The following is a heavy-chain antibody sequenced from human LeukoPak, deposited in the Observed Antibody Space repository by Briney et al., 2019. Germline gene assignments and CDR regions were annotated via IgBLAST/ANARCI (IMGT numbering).Heavy chain of an antibody. Sequence: ASVKVSCKASGYIFTAFAINWVRQAPGQGLEWMGWINTNTGNPTYAQGFTGRFVFSLDTSVSTAYLRISSLKADDTAVYYCAREGWFDPWGQGTLVTVSS. J-gene: IGHJ5*02. CDR1: GYIFTAFA. V-gene: IGHV7-4-1*02. CDR2: INTNTGNP. CDR3: AREGWFDP.